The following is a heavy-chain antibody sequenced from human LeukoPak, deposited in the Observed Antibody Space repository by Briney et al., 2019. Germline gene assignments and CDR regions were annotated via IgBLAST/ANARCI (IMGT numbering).Heavy chain of an antibody. CDR3: AREKTLGYCSGGSCYRFFDY. CDR1: GGSISSYY. Sequence: SETLSLTCTVSGGSISSYYWSWIRQPPGKGLEWIGYIYYSGSTYYNPSLKSRVTISVDTSKNQFSLELSSVTAADTAVYYCAREKTLGYCSGGSCYRFFDYWGQGTLVTVSS. V-gene: IGHV4-59*12. CDR2: IYYSGST. D-gene: IGHD2-15*01. J-gene: IGHJ4*02.